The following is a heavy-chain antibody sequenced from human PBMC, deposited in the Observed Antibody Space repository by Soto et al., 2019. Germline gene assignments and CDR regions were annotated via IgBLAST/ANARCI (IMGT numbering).Heavy chain of an antibody. CDR3: AREVVPAAMPGYYYYMDV. V-gene: IGHV4-31*03. CDR1: GGSISSGGYY. CDR2: IYYSGST. D-gene: IGHD2-2*01. Sequence: SSETLSLTCTVSGGSISSGGYYWSWIRQHPGKGLEWIGYIYYSGSTYYNPSLKSRVTISVDTSKNQFSLKLSSVTAADTAVYYCAREVVPAAMPGYYYYMDVWGKGTTVTVSS. J-gene: IGHJ6*03.